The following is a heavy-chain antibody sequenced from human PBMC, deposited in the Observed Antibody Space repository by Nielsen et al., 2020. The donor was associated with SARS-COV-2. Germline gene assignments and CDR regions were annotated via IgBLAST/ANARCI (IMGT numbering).Heavy chain of an antibody. CDR3: ARESGTNGVFEPTIFDY. CDR1: GYTFSSYA. CDR2: IIPIFGTA. Sequence: SVKVSCKASGYTFSSYAISWVRQAPGQGLEWMGGIIPIFGTANYAQKFQGRVTITADVSTSTAYMELSSLRSEDTAVYYCARESGTNGVFEPTIFDYWGQGTLVTVSS. V-gene: IGHV1-69*13. D-gene: IGHD2-8*01. J-gene: IGHJ4*02.